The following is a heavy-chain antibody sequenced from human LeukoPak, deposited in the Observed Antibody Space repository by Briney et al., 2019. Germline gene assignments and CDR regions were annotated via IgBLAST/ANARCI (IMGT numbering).Heavy chain of an antibody. V-gene: IGHV1-18*01. CDR2: ISAYNGNT. D-gene: IGHD4-11*01. J-gene: IGHJ5*02. Sequence: ASVKVSCKASGYTFTSYGISWVRQAPGHGLEWMGWISAYNGNTNYAQKLQGRVTMTTDTSTSTAYMELRSLRSDDTAVYYCARDPFPYHDYRNWFDPWGQGTLVTVSS. CDR1: GYTFTSYG. CDR3: ARDPFPYHDYRNWFDP.